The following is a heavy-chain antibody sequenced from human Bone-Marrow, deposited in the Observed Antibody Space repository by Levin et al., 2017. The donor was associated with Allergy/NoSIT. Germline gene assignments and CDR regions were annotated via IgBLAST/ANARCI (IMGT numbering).Heavy chain of an antibody. Sequence: PGGSLRLSCTASGFTFDDYGMTWVRQSPGEGLEWVSSISGNGVYTFYADSVKGRFTISRDNAKNSLHLQMNSLRAEDTALYYCATIGPRSLYGSGDNFDYWGQGTLVTVSS. CDR1: GFTFDDYG. CDR3: ATIGPRSLYGSGDNFDY. J-gene: IGHJ4*02. CDR2: ISGNGVYT. V-gene: IGHV3-20*04. D-gene: IGHD3-10*01.